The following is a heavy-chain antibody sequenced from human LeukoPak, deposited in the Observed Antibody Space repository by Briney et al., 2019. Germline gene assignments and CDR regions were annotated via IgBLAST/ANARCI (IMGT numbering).Heavy chain of an antibody. J-gene: IGHJ4*02. CDR1: GFTFSSYG. CDR3: ARGVVRHFDY. D-gene: IGHD1-1*01. Sequence: GGSLRLSCAASGFTFSSYGMHWVRQAPGKGLEWVAVILSDGSNKYYADSVKGRFPISRDNSKNPLYLQMNSLRAEDTAVYYCARGVVRHFDYWGQGALVTVSS. V-gene: IGHV3-30*03. CDR2: ILSDGSNK.